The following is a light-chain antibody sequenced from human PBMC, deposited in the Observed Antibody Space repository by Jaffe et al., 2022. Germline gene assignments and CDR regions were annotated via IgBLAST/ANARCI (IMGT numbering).Light chain of an antibody. CDR2: GAS. V-gene: IGKV3-20*01. CDR1: QIISSNY. CDR3: QQYNTSPALT. J-gene: IGKJ4*01. Sequence: EIVLTQSPGTLSLSPGERATLSCRASQIISSNYLAWFQQKPGQAPRLLIYGASTRAPGIPDRFSGSGSGTDFTLTINRLEPEDFAVYYCQQYNTSPALTFGGGTKVEIK.